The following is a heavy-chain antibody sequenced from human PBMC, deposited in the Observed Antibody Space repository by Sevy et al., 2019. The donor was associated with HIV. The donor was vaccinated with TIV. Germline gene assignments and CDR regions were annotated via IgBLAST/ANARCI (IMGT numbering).Heavy chain of an antibody. Sequence: GGSLRLSCAASGFTFSSYAMSWVRQAPGKGLEWVSAISGSGGSTYYADYVKGRFTSSRDNSKNTLYLQMNSLRAEDTAVYYCAKDSVGVDNWFDPWGQGTLVTVSS. V-gene: IGHV3-23*01. CDR1: GFTFSSYA. CDR2: ISGSGGST. D-gene: IGHD3-3*01. J-gene: IGHJ5*02. CDR3: AKDSVGVDNWFDP.